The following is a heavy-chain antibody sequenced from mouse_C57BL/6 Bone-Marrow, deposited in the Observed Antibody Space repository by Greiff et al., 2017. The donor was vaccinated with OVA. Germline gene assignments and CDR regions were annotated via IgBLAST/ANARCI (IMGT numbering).Heavy chain of an antibody. J-gene: IGHJ2*01. CDR3: AREGKGDDY. D-gene: IGHD1-3*01. CDR2: IDPSDSET. V-gene: IGHV1-52*01. Sequence: VQLQQSGAELVRPGSSVKLSCKASGYTFTSYWMHWVKQRPIQGLEWIGNIDPSDSETHYNQKFKDKATLTVDKSSSTAYMQLSSLTSEDSAVYYCAREGKGDDYWGQGTTLTVSS. CDR1: GYTFTSYW.